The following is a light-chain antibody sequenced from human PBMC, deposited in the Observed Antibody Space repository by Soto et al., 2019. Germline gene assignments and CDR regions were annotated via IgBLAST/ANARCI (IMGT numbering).Light chain of an antibody. Sequence: DIQMTQSPSSLSASVRDRVTITCRASQSSSSYLNWYQQKPGKAPKLMIYAASRLQSGVPSRFSGSGSGTDFTLTISSLQPEDFATYYCQQSYSNLMYTFGQGTKLEI. CDR2: AAS. CDR3: QQSYSNLMYT. CDR1: QSSSSY. V-gene: IGKV1-39*01. J-gene: IGKJ2*01.